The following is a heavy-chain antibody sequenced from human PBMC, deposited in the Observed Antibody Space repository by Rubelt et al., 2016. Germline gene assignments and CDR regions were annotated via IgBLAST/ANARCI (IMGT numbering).Heavy chain of an antibody. V-gene: IGHV4-39*07. CDR2: IYYSGST. CDR3: AREVPVDGTAFDP. D-gene: IGHD6-19*01. CDR1: GGSISSGSYY. J-gene: IGHJ5*02. Sequence: QLQLQESGPGLVKPSETLSLTCTVSGGSISSGSYYWGWIRQPPGKGLEWIGNIYYSGSTYYNPSLKSRVTISVDTSKNQFSRKGRTVTAADTAVYYCAREVPVDGTAFDPWGQGTLVTVSS.